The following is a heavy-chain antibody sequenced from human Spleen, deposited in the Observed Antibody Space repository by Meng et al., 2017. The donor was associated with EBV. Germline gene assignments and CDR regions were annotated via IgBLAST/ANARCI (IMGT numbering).Heavy chain of an antibody. D-gene: IGHD6-19*01. V-gene: IGHV4-4*02. Sequence: GQSKGSGPGLVKPSGTLSLTCAVSGGSISSSNWWSWVRQPPGKGLEWIGEIYHSGSTNYNPSLKSRVTISVDKSKNQFSLKLSSVTAADTAVYYCARDVGIAVAASFDYWGQGTLVTVSS. CDR2: IYHSGST. J-gene: IGHJ4*02. CDR3: ARDVGIAVAASFDY. CDR1: GGSISSSNW.